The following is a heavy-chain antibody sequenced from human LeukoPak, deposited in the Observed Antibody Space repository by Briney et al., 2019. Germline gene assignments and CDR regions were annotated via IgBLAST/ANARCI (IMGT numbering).Heavy chain of an antibody. V-gene: IGHV1-46*01. D-gene: IGHD6-13*01. J-gene: IGHJ4*02. CDR3: ARGTLRYSSSWYSPADY. Sequence: ASVKVSCKASGYTFTSYYMHWVRQAPGQGLEWMGIINPSGGSASYAQKFQGRVTMTRDTSTSTVYMELSSLRSEDTAVYYCARGTLRYSSSWYSPADYWGQGTLVTVSS. CDR2: INPSGGSA. CDR1: GYTFTSYY.